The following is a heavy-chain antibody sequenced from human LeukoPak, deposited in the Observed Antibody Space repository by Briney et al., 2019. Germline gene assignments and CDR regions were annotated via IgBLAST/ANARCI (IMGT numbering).Heavy chain of an antibody. CDR2: ISWNSGSI. J-gene: IGHJ6*02. CDR3: ARADVMDV. V-gene: IGHV3-9*01. Sequence: GGSLRLSCAASGFTFDDYAMHWVRQAPGKGLEWVSGISWNSGSIGYADSVKGRFTISRDNAKNSLYLQMNSLRAEDTAVYYCARADVMDVWGQGTTVTVSS. CDR1: GFTFDDYA.